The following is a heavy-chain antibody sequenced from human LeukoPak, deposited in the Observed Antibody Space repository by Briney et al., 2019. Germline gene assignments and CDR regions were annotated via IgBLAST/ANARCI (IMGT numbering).Heavy chain of an antibody. CDR3: ARIAGPDFGVVSPYYFDY. Sequence: GESLKISCKGSGYSFISYWIGWVRQMPGKGLEWMGIIYPGDSDTRYSPSFQGQVTISADKSISTAYLQWSSLKASDTAMYYCARIAGPDFGVVSPYYFDYWGQGTLVTVSS. V-gene: IGHV5-51*01. J-gene: IGHJ4*02. CDR2: IYPGDSDT. D-gene: IGHD3-3*01. CDR1: GYSFISYW.